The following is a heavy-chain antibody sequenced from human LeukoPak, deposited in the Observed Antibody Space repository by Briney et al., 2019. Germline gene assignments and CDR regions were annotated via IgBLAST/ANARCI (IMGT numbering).Heavy chain of an antibody. CDR1: GFMFSDYN. J-gene: IGHJ4*02. CDR2: ISSSSSTI. D-gene: IGHD1-26*01. CDR3: AFSGSYGVY. Sequence: PGGSLRLSCVASGFMFSDYNMNWVRQAPGKGLEWVSYISSSSSTIYCADSVKGRFTISRDNAKKSVYLQMNSLRAEDTAVFYCAFSGSYGVYWGQGTLVTVSS. V-gene: IGHV3-48*01.